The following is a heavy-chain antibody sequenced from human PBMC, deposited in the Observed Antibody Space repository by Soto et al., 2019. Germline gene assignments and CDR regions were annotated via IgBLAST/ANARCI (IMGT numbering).Heavy chain of an antibody. CDR3: ARAITMVRGVITFHWFDS. V-gene: IGHV1-2*04. J-gene: IGHJ5*01. D-gene: IGHD3-10*01. Sequence: ASVKVSCKASGYTFTGYYMHWVRQAPGQGLEWMGWINPNSGGTNYAQKFQGWVTMTRDTSISTAYMELSRLRSDDTAVYYCARAITMVRGVITFHWFDSWGQGTLVIVSS. CDR1: GYTFTGYY. CDR2: INPNSGGT.